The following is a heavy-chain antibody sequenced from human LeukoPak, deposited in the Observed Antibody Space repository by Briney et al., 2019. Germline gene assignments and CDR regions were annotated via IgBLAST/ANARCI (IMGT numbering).Heavy chain of an antibody. CDR2: IYSGGST. D-gene: IGHD5-18*01. V-gene: IGHV3-53*01. J-gene: IGHJ4*02. Sequence: GGSLRLSCGASGFTVSSNYMSWVRQAPGKGLEWVSVIYSGGSTYYADSVKGRFTISRDNSKNTLYLQMNSLRAEDTAVYYCARSRSGYSYGYPDWGQGTLVTVSS. CDR1: GFTVSSNY. CDR3: ARSRSGYSYGYPD.